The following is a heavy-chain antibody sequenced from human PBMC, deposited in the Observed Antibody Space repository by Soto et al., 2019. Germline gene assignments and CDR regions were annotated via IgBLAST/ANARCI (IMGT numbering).Heavy chain of an antibody. Sequence: QVQLVQSGAEVKRPGSSVKVSCKASGDTFGRNAIHWVRQAPGQGLEWMGGIIPMFPTTNYAQKFKGRLTIHADKSTGTAYMEMTSLRSEHTAVYYCATDGDSADYGYWGQGTLVTVSS. CDR3: ATDGDSADYGY. CDR1: GDTFGRNA. J-gene: IGHJ4*02. V-gene: IGHV1-69*06. D-gene: IGHD2-21*01. CDR2: IIPMFPTT.